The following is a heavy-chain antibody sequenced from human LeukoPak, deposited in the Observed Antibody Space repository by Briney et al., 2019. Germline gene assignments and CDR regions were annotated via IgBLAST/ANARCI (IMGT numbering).Heavy chain of an antibody. CDR1: GFTFSSYA. V-gene: IGHV3-23*01. CDR2: ISGSGGST. D-gene: IGHD3-22*01. J-gene: IGHJ4*02. Sequence: PGGSLRLSCAASGFTFSSYAMSWVRQAPGKGLEWVSAISGSGGSTYYADSVKGRFTISRDNSKKTLYLQMNSLRAEDTAVYYCAKRETYYYDSSGYWLDYWSQGTLVTVSS. CDR3: AKRETYYYDSSGYWLDY.